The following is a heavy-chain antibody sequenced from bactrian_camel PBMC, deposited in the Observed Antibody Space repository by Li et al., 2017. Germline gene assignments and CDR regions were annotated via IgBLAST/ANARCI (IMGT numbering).Heavy chain of an antibody. D-gene: IGHD5*01. CDR3: NTICNARYGRQNNY. V-gene: IGHV3S57*01. Sequence: HVQLVESGGGSVQSGGSLRLSCAASGNTGSRYSMARFRQAPGKEREGVAGIDSVGSPTYADSVKGRFTISKDGAKNTLYLQMTSLKPEDTAMYYCNTICNARYGRQNNYWGQGTQVTVS. CDR1: GNTGSRYS. CDR2: IDSVGSP. J-gene: IGHJ4*01.